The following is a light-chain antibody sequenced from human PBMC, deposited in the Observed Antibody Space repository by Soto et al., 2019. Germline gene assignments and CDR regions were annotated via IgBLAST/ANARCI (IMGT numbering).Light chain of an antibody. CDR2: DAS. Sequence: DIQMTQSPSSLSASVGDRVTITCQASQDISNYLNWYQQKPGKAPKLLIYDASNLETGVPSRVSGSGSGTDFTCTISGLQPEDIATYYCQQYDNLHLTFGGGTKVEIK. V-gene: IGKV1-33*01. CDR1: QDISNY. CDR3: QQYDNLHLT. J-gene: IGKJ4*01.